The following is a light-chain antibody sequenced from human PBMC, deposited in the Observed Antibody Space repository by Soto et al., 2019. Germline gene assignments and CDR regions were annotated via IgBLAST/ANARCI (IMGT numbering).Light chain of an antibody. J-gene: IGKJ4*01. CDR3: QQYYITPLT. Sequence: DIQMTQSPSSLSASVADRVTITCRASQSIRRSLNWYQQKPGKAPKLLIYAASSLQSGVPSRFSGSGSGTEVTLTISSLQAEDVAVYYCQQYYITPLTFGGGTKVDIK. CDR2: AAS. V-gene: IGKV1-39*01. CDR1: QSIRRS.